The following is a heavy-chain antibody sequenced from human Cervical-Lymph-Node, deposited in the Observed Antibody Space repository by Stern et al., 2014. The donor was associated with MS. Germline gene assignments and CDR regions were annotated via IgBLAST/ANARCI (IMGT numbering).Heavy chain of an antibody. Sequence: DQLVESGAEVKKPGSSVKVSCKASGGTFSSYAISWVRQAPGQGLEWMGGIIPIFGTANYAQKFQGRVTITADESTSTAYMELSSLRSEDTAVYYCASGNHSGSYYNYYYYGMDVWGQGTTVTVSS. CDR3: ASGNHSGSYYNYYYYGMDV. J-gene: IGHJ6*02. CDR2: IIPIFGTA. CDR1: GGTFSSYA. D-gene: IGHD1-26*01. V-gene: IGHV1-69*01.